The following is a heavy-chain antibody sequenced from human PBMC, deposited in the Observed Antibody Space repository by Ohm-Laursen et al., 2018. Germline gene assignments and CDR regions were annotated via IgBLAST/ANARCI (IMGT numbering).Heavy chain of an antibody. CDR3: PSTQQWLAFDY. J-gene: IGHJ4*02. CDR1: GGSISSYY. Sequence: SDTLSLTCAVSGGSISSYYWSWIRQPPGKGLEWIGYIYYSGSTNYNPSLKSRVTISVDTSKNQFSLKLTSVTAADTAVYYCPSTQQWLAFDYWGQGTLVTVSS. CDR2: IYYSGST. V-gene: IGHV4-59*07. D-gene: IGHD6-19*01.